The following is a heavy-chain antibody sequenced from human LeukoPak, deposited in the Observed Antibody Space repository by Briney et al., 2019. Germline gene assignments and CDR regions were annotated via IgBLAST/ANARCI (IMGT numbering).Heavy chain of an antibody. Sequence: GVPVRLLCASSGFTDTSTYISGFREAPGEDLEGVSVICSGDNTYYADSVKGRFTISRHNSKNKLYLQMNSLRAEDTAVYYCESGANWNYFFDSWGEGTLVTVSS. CDR2: ICSGDNT. D-gene: IGHD1-7*01. V-gene: IGHV3-53*04. CDR1: GFTDTSTY. J-gene: IGHJ4*02. CDR3: ESGANWNYFFDS.